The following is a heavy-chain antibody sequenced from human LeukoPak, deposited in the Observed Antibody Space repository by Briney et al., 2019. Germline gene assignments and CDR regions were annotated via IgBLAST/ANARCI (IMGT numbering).Heavy chain of an antibody. J-gene: IGHJ4*02. D-gene: IGHD2-15*01. Sequence: GGSLRLSCAASGFTFSSYAMHWVRQAPGKGLEWVAVISYDGSNKYYADSVKGRFTISRDNSKNTLYLQMNSLRAEDTAVYYCAKYYCSGGSCYSGGFDYWGQGTLVTVSS. CDR2: ISYDGSNK. CDR1: GFTFSSYA. V-gene: IGHV3-30*04. CDR3: AKYYCSGGSCYSGGFDY.